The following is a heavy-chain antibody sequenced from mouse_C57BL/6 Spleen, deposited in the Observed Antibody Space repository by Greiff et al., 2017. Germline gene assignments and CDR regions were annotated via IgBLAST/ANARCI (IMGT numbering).Heavy chain of an antibody. D-gene: IGHD2-5*01. J-gene: IGHJ4*01. CDR2: IYPRSGNT. CDR1: GYTFTSYG. V-gene: IGHV1-81*01. Sequence: QVQLKQSGAELARPGASVKLSCKASGYTFTSYGISWVKQRTGQGLEWIGEIYPRSGNTYYNEKFKGKATLTADKSSSTAYMELRSLTSEDSAVYFCARESNPRAMDYWGQGTSVTVSS. CDR3: ARESNPRAMDY.